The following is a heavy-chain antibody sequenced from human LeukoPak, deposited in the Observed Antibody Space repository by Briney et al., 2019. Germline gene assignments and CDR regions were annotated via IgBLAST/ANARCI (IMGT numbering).Heavy chain of an antibody. D-gene: IGHD5-18*01. V-gene: IGHV4-38-2*02. CDR3: AREKTGYSYGTAFDI. CDR1: GYSISSGYY. CDR2: IYHSGTT. J-gene: IGHJ3*02. Sequence: PSETLSLTCTVSGYSISSGYYWGWIRQPPGKGLEWIGSIYHSGTTYYNPSLKSRVTISADTSKNQFSLKLNSVTAADTAVYYCAREKTGYSYGTAFDIWGQGTMVTVSS.